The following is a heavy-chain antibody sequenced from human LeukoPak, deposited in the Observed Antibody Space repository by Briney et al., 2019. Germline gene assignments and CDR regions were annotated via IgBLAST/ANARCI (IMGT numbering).Heavy chain of an antibody. D-gene: IGHD3-3*01. V-gene: IGHV5-51*01. J-gene: IGHJ3*01. Sequence: GGSLKISWKGSGCRFTSYWIGWVRQMPGKGLEGMGIIYPGESDTTYSPSFQGQVTISADKSISTAYLQWSSLKASDTAMYYCARHSPAQGGPYYDFWSGEPLYWGQGTMVTVSS. CDR3: ARHSPAQGGPYYDFWSGEPLY. CDR1: GCRFTSYW. CDR2: IYPGESDT.